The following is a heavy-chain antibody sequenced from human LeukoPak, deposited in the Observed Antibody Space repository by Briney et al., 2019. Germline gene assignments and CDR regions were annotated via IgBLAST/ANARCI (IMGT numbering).Heavy chain of an antibody. D-gene: IGHD6-13*01. CDR3: ARAGRAYSSSWYWFDP. Sequence: PGRSLRLSCAASGFTFSSYAMHWVRQAPGKGLEWVAVISYDGSNKYYADSVKGRFTISRDNAKNSLYLQMNSLRAEDTAVYYCARAGRAYSSSWYWFDPWGQGTLVTVSS. CDR2: ISYDGSNK. CDR1: GFTFSSYA. J-gene: IGHJ5*02. V-gene: IGHV3-30*04.